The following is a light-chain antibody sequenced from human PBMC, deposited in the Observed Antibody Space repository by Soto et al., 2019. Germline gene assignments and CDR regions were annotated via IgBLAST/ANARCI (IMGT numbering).Light chain of an antibody. V-gene: IGLV2-14*01. Sequence: QSVLTQPASVSGSPGQSIAISCTGTSSDVGGYNFVSWYQQHPGKAPKLMIFDVNNRPSGISDRFSGSKSGNTASLTISGLQADDEADYYCSSYTTSSTLCVFGTGTKVTV. J-gene: IGLJ1*01. CDR2: DVN. CDR1: SSDVGGYNF. CDR3: SSYTTSSTLCV.